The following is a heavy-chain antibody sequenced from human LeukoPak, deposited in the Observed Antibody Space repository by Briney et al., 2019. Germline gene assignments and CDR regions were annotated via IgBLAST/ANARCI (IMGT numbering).Heavy chain of an antibody. J-gene: IGHJ4*02. CDR2: IGWNSGTI. Sequence: GGSLRLSCAASGFTFDDYAMHWVRQAPGKGLEWVSSIGWNSGTIGYADSVRGRFTISRDSAKNSLYLQMNSLRAEDTALYYCAKDIAYSGYDYFDYWGQGTLVTVSS. V-gene: IGHV3-9*01. CDR1: GFTFDDYA. CDR3: AKDIAYSGYDYFDY. D-gene: IGHD5-12*01.